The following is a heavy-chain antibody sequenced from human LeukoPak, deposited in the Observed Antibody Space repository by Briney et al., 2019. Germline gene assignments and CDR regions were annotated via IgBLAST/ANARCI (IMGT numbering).Heavy chain of an antibody. V-gene: IGHV3-21*04. CDR2: ISGSSSYI. CDR1: GFTFSTYT. D-gene: IGHD2-2*02. Sequence: PGGSLRLSCAASGFTFSTYTMNWVRQAPGKGLEWVSSISGSSSYIYYADSVKGRFTISRDNAKNSLYPQMNSLRAEDTAVYYCARDPVADQLLYRGAFDIWGQGTMVTVSS. CDR3: ARDPVADQLLYRGAFDI. J-gene: IGHJ3*02.